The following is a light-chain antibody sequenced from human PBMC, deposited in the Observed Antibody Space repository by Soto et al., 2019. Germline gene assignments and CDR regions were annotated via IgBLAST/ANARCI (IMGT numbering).Light chain of an antibody. Sequence: QSALTQPASVSGSPGPSIAISCTGTNGDVGGYDYVSWYQQHPDKAPKLMIYEVTKRPSWVSNRFSGSKSGNMASLTISGLQPEDEADYYCSSHTSGSTRVFGSGTKVTVL. CDR1: NGDVGGYDY. V-gene: IGLV2-14*01. CDR3: SSHTSGSTRV. J-gene: IGLJ1*01. CDR2: EVT.